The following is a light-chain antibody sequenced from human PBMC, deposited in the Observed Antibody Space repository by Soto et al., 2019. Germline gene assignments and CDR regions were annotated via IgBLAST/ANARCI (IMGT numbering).Light chain of an antibody. J-gene: IGLJ1*01. CDR2: EVS. Sequence: QSALTQPASVSGSPGQSITISCTGTSSNVGSYNLVSWYQQHPGKAPKLMIYEVSKRPSGVSNRFSGSKSGNTASLTFSGLQADDEADYCCCSYAGSSTYVFGPGTKVPVL. CDR3: CSYAGSSTYV. CDR1: SSNVGSYNL. V-gene: IGLV2-23*02.